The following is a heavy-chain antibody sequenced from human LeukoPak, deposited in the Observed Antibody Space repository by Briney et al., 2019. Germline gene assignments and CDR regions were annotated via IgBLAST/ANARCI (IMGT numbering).Heavy chain of an antibody. Sequence: SETLSLTCTVSGASISSTNYYWGWIRQTPGKGLEWIGTIYYSVSTYYNPSLKSRLSISVDTSKNQFYLKLSSLTAADTAVYYCARRDDSSGYHKIFDYWGPGTLVTVSS. J-gene: IGHJ4*02. CDR3: ARRDDSSGYHKIFDY. V-gene: IGHV4-39*01. CDR2: IYYSVST. D-gene: IGHD3-22*01. CDR1: GASISSTNYY.